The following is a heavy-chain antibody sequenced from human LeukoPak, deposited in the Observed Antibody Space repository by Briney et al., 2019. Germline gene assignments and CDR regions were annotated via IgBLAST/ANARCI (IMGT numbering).Heavy chain of an antibody. J-gene: IGHJ6*04. Sequence: GGSLRLSCAASGFTFSDYYMSWIRQAPGKGLEWVSYISSSGSTIYYADSVKGQFTISRDNAKNSLYLQMNSLRAEDTAVYYCARDNSGIPAAIHKPTYYCYYGMDVWGKGITVTVSS. CDR3: ARDNSGIPAAIHKPTYYCYYGMDV. D-gene: IGHD2-2*01. V-gene: IGHV3-11*04. CDR1: GFTFSDYY. CDR2: ISSSGSTI.